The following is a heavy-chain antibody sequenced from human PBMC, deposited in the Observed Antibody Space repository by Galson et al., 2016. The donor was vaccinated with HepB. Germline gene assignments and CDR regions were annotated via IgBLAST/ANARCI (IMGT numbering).Heavy chain of an antibody. V-gene: IGHV4-34*01. CDR3: AREERGQQLFYYYYSGLDA. D-gene: IGHD3-10*01. Sequence: LRLSCAASGFTFSNYAMHWLRQAPGKGLEWIGDISHSGATNYNPALKSRVIISIDTSKNQFSLRLSSVNAADTAVYYCAREERGQQLFYYYYSGLDAWGQGTTVTVS. CDR2: ISHSGAT. CDR1: GFTFSNYA. J-gene: IGHJ6*02.